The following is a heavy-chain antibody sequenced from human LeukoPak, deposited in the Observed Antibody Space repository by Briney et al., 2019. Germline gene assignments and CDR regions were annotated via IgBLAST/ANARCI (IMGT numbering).Heavy chain of an antibody. D-gene: IGHD6-19*01. V-gene: IGHV3-30*02. J-gene: IGHJ4*02. CDR1: GFTFSSYG. Sequence: GGSLRLFCAASGFTFSSYGMHWVRQAPGKGLEGVAFLRYDGSNKYYADSVKGRFTISRDNSKNTLYLQMNSLRAEDTAVYYCAKDFPDPRIAVAGSIFDYWGQGTLVTVSS. CDR2: LRYDGSNK. CDR3: AKDFPDPRIAVAGSIFDY.